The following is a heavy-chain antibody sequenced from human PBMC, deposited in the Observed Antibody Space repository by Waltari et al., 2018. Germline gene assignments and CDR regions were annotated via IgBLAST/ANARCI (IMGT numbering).Heavy chain of an antibody. D-gene: IGHD1-1*01. CDR2: INAGNGNT. V-gene: IGHV1-3*01. J-gene: IGHJ4*02. CDR1: GYTFTSYA. Sequence: QVQLVQSGAEVKKPGASVKVSCKASGYTFTSYAMHWVRQAPGQRLEWMGWINAGNGNTKYSQKFQGRVTITRDTSASTAYMELSSLRSEDTAVYYCARGRKEERIRFDYWGQGTLVTVSS. CDR3: ARGRKEERIRFDY.